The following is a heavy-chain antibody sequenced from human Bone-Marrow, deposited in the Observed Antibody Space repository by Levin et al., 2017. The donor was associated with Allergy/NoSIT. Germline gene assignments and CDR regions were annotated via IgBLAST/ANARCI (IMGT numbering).Heavy chain of an antibody. D-gene: IGHD5-18*01. CDR3: ARGPDTSGSHFDY. CDR1: GFTFNIYA. J-gene: IGHJ4*02. V-gene: IGHV3-30*03. CDR2: ISYNGKNT. Sequence: PGGSLRLSCAASGFTFNIYAMNWVRQAPGKGLEWVAVISYNGKNTYYIDSVKGRFSISRDNSKNTLFLQMDSLRLDDTAIYFCARGPDTSGSHFDYWGQGALVTVSS.